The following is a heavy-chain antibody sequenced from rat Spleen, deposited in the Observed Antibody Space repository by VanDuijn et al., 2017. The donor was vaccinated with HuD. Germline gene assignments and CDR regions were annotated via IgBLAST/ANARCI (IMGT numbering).Heavy chain of an antibody. J-gene: IGHJ2*01. V-gene: IGHV5S13*01. Sequence: EVQLVESGGGLVQPGRSLKLSCAASGFTFSSYGMAWVRQTPTKGLEWVASINTGGGNTYYRDSVKGRFTISRDNAKSTLSLQMDSLRSEDTATYYCARRHYGYTDYFDYWGQGVMVTVSS. CDR1: GFTFSSYG. D-gene: IGHD1-9*01. CDR2: INTGGGNT. CDR3: ARRHYGYTDYFDY.